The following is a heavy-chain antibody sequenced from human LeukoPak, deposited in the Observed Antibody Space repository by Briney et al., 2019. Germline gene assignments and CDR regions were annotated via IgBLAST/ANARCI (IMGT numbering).Heavy chain of an antibody. J-gene: IGHJ4*02. V-gene: IGHV4-38-2*02. D-gene: IGHD3-9*01. CDR3: VRIFILSGFSSYFDH. CDR1: GNSISSGHY. CDR2: IYLSGTT. Sequence: SETLSLTCSVSGNSISSGHYWGWIRQTPGKGLEWIGSIYLSGTTYYNPSLKSRVTISVDTSKNQFSLKLSSVTAADTAVYFCVRIFILSGFSSYFDHWGQGTLVTVSS.